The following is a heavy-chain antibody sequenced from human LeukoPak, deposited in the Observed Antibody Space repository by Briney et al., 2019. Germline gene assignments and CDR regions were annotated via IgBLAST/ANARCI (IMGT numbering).Heavy chain of an antibody. J-gene: IGHJ6*02. CDR2: IDPNGRYT. D-gene: IGHD6-19*01. V-gene: IGHV3-74*01. Sequence: GGSLRLSCAPSGFTFSNHYMHWVRQAPGKGLVSVSRIDPNGRYTSYADSVKGRFTISRDNAKNTLYLQMNTLGAEDTALYYCVSGSTDWDGVDVWGQGTTVTVSS. CDR1: GFTFSNHY. CDR3: VSGSTDWDGVDV.